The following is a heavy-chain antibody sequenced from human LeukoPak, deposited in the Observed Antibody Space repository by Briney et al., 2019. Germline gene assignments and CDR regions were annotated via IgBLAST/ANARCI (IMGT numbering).Heavy chain of an antibody. CDR2: ISGSGGST. CDR1: GFNFKYYG. CDR3: AKDNQDVDTAMAIDY. J-gene: IGHJ4*02. D-gene: IGHD5-18*01. V-gene: IGHV3-23*01. Sequence: GSLRLSCEASGFNFKYYGMNWVRQAPGKGLEWVSAISGSGGSTYYADSVKGRFTISRDNSKNTLHLQMNSLRAEDTAVYYCAKDNQDVDTAMAIDYWGQGTLVTVSS.